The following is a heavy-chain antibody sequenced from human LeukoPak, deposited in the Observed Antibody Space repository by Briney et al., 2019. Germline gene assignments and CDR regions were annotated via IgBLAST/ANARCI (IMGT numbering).Heavy chain of an antibody. CDR3: ARDVVVPAAITGGRYYYYGMDV. CDR1: GFTFSSYS. D-gene: IGHD2-2*02. J-gene: IGHJ6*02. V-gene: IGHV3-21*01. CDR2: ISSSSSYI. Sequence: PGGSLRLSCAASGFTFSSYSMNWVRQAPGKGLEWVSSISSSSSYIYYADSVKGRFTISRDNAKNSLYLQMNSVRAEDTAVYYCARDVVVPAAITGGRYYYYGMDVWGQGTTVTVSS.